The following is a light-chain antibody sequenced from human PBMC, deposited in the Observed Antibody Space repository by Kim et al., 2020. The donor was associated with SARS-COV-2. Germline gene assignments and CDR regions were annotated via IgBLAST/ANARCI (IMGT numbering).Light chain of an antibody. CDR2: DAS. Sequence: VVRQSPATLSLSLGERATLSCRASQSVATYLAWYQQKPGQAPRLLIYDASKRATGIPARFRGSGSGTDFTLTIGTLEPEDSAVYYCQQRGNFGQGTRLEIK. CDR1: QSVATY. V-gene: IGKV3-11*01. CDR3: QQRGN. J-gene: IGKJ5*01.